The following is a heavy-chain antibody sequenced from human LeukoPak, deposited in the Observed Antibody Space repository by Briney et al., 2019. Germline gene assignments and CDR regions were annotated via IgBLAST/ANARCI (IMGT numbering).Heavy chain of an antibody. CDR3: ARGEMATITSVLVY. CDR1: GSTFSSYG. D-gene: IGHD5-24*01. CDR2: IWYDGSNK. Sequence: GGPLRLSCAASGSTFSSYGMHWVRQAPGKGLEWVAVIWYDGSNKYYADSVKGRFTISRDNSKNTLYLQMNSLRAEDTAVYYCARGEMATITSVLVYWGQGTLVTVSS. V-gene: IGHV3-33*01. J-gene: IGHJ4*02.